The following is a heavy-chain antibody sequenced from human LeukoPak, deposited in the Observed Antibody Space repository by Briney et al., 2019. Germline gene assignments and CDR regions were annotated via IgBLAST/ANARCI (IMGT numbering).Heavy chain of an antibody. Sequence: KPSETLSLTCAVYVESFSGYYWSGIREPPGRGLEWIGENNRSGSTNYNPSLKSRVTISVDTSKNQFDLKLSSVTAADTAIYYCAREERWLPRTSPGDYWGQGTVVTVS. J-gene: IGHJ4*02. CDR1: VESFSGYY. CDR3: AREERWLPRTSPGDY. CDR2: NNRSGST. V-gene: IGHV4-34*01. D-gene: IGHD6-19*01.